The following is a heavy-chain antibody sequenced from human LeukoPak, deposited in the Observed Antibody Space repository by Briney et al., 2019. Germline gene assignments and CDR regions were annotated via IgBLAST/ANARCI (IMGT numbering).Heavy chain of an antibody. J-gene: IGHJ4*02. CDR2: ISAYNGNT. CDR3: AKAKRGGIAAAGLSN. CDR1: GYTFTSYG. D-gene: IGHD6-13*01. Sequence: ASVKVSCKASGYTFTSYGISWVRQAPGQGLEWMGWISAYNGNTNYAQKFQGRVTITADKSTSTAYMELSSLRSEDTAVYYCAKAKRGGIAAAGLSNWGQGTLVTVSS. V-gene: IGHV1-18*01.